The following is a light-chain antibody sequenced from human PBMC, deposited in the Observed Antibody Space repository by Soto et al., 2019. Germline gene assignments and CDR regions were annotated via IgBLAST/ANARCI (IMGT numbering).Light chain of an antibody. V-gene: IGKV3-11*01. CDR1: QTVNTY. CDR3: QQRSSWPPYN. Sequence: EIVLTQSPATLSLSPGERATLSCRASQTVNTYLAWYQQKPGQAPRLLIYDASSRATGIPARFTGSGSGTDFNLTISSLEPEDFAVYYCQQRSSWPPYNFGQGTKVDI. J-gene: IGKJ2*01. CDR2: DAS.